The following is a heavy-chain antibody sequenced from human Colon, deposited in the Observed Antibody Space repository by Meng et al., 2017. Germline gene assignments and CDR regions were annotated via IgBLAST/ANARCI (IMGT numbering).Heavy chain of an antibody. CDR3: AKIGYCSGGSCTWFDP. CDR2: IGGSGGGT. J-gene: IGHJ5*02. Sequence: GGSLRLSCAASGFTFSSSAMSWVRQAPGKGLEGVSAIGGSGGGTHYADSVKGRFTISRDNSKNTLYLQMNSLRAEDTAVYYCAKIGYCSGGSCTWFDPWGQGTLVTVSS. V-gene: IGHV3-23*01. D-gene: IGHD2-15*01. CDR1: GFTFSSSA.